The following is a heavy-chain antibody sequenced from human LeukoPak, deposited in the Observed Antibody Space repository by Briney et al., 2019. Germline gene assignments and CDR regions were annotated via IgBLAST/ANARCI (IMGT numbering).Heavy chain of an antibody. CDR3: ARVRFGEADGHGMDV. D-gene: IGHD3-10*01. J-gene: IGHJ6*04. CDR2: IWYDGSNK. CDR1: GFTFRSFG. Sequence: SGRSLRLSCAASGFTFRSFGMHWVRQAPGKGLEWVAIIWYDGSNKYYTDSVKGRFTISRDNSKNTLYLQMNSLRVEDTAVYYCARVRFGEADGHGMDVWGKGTTVTVSS. V-gene: IGHV3-33*01.